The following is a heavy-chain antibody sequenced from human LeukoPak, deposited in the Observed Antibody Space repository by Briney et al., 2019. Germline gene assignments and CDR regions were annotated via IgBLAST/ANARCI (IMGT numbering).Heavy chain of an antibody. J-gene: IGHJ3*02. Sequence: SETLSLTCTVSGGSISSYYWGWLRQPPGKGLEWIGYIYYSGSTNYNPSLKSRVTVSVDTSKHQFSLKLSSVTAGDTVVYYCARVGWFDAFDIWGEGTMVTVSS. CDR1: GGSISSYY. D-gene: IGHD6-19*01. CDR2: IYYSGST. V-gene: IGHV4-59*01. CDR3: ARVGWFDAFDI.